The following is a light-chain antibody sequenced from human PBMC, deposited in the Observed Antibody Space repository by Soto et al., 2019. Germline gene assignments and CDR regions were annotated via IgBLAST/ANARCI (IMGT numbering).Light chain of an antibody. J-gene: IGKJ1*01. Sequence: EVVMTQSPATLSVSPGERATLSCRASQSIRTDLAWYQQKPGQAPSLLIFSASTRATGLPARFSGSGSGTDFTLTISSLQSEDFATYYCQQYYSFPPTFGQGTKVDIK. CDR1: QSIRTD. CDR2: SAS. V-gene: IGKV3-15*01. CDR3: QQYYSFPPT.